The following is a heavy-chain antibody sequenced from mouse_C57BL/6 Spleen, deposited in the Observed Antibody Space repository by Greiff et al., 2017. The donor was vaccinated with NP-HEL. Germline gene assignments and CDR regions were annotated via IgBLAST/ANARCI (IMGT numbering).Heavy chain of an antibody. CDR3: AIYYSNYDYFDY. Sequence: EVQLQQSGPELVKPGASVKISCKASGYTFTDYYMNWVKQSHGKSLEWIGDINPNNGGTSYNQKFKGKATLTVDKSSSTAYMELRSLTSEDSAVYYCAIYYSNYDYFDYWGQGTTLTVSS. CDR1: GYTFTDYY. CDR2: INPNNGGT. V-gene: IGHV1-26*01. D-gene: IGHD2-5*01. J-gene: IGHJ2*01.